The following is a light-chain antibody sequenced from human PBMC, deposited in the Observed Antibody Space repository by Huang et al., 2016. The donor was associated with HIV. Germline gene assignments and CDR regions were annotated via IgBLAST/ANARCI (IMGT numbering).Light chain of an antibody. Sequence: EIVMTQSPATLFVSPGERATLSCRASQSVSSNLAWYQQKPGQAPRLLIYGASTRATGSPARFRGSGSGTEFTLTISSLQSEDFAVYYCQQYNNWPRTFGQGTKVEIK. J-gene: IGKJ1*01. CDR2: GAS. CDR3: QQYNNWPRT. CDR1: QSVSSN. V-gene: IGKV3-15*01.